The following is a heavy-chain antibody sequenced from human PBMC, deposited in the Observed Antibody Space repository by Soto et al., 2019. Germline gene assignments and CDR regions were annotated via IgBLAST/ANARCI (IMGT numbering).Heavy chain of an antibody. CDR2: IHYSGTT. CDR1: GTSISSYY. Sequence: VQLQESGPGLVKPSETLSLTCTVSGTSISSYYWSWIRQPPGKGLEWIANIHYSGTTNYNPSLASRVTLPGNTSKNQFSQKMTSVTAEDGAMFFCARYNSSPIDYWGRGPLVPVSS. CDR3: ARYNSSPIDY. J-gene: IGHJ4*02. V-gene: IGHV4-59*01. D-gene: IGHD1-1*01.